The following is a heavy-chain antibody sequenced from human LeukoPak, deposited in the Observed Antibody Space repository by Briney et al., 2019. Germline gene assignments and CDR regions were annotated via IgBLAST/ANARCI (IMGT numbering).Heavy chain of an antibody. V-gene: IGHV3-33*01. J-gene: IGHJ5*02. Sequence: GGSLRLSCAASGFTFSNYGMHWVRQAPGKGLEWVAIIWYDGSKKYYADSVKGRFTISRDNSKNTLYLQMNSLRAEDTAVYYCAVQAQTHWFDPWGQGTLVTVSS. CDR3: AVQAQTHWFDP. CDR2: IWYDGSKK. CDR1: GFTFSNYG.